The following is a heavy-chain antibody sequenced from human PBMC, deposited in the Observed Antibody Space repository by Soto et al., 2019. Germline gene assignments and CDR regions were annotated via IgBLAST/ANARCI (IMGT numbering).Heavy chain of an antibody. V-gene: IGHV1-18*01. CDR1: GYTFNNYG. J-gene: IGHJ6*02. Sequence: QDQLVQSGAEVKKPGASVKVSCKASGYTFNNYGISWVRQAPGQGLEWMGWISAYNGNRNSAQKFQGRVSMTTETSTSTACMALRSLRSDDTAVYYCARGASHYYSYYGRDVWGQGTAVTVSS. CDR3: ARGASHYYSYYGRDV. CDR2: ISAYNGNR.